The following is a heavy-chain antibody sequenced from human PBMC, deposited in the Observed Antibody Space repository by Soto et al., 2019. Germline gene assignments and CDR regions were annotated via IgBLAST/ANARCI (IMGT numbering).Heavy chain of an antibody. J-gene: IGHJ4*02. CDR3: GRDVCTSCSTPRGLDY. V-gene: IGHV3-33*01. CDR1: GFTFSSYG. CDR2: IWYDGSNK. D-gene: IGHD2-2*01. Sequence: QVQLVESGGGVVQPGRSLRLSCAASGFTFSSYGMHWVRQAPGKGLEWVAFIWYDGSNKYYADSVKGRFTISRDNSKNTLYLQMNSLRAEDTAVYYCGRDVCTSCSTPRGLDYWGQGTLVTVSS.